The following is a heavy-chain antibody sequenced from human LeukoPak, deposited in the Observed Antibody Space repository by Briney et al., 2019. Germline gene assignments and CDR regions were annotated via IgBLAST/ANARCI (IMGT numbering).Heavy chain of an antibody. V-gene: IGHV1-46*01. D-gene: IGHD2-2*01. J-gene: IGHJ4*02. CDR1: GYTFTSYY. Sequence: VASVKVSCKASGYTFTSYYMHWVRQAPGQGLEWMGIINPSGGSTSYAQKFQGRVTMTRDTSISTAYMELSRLRSDDTAVYYCARMDCSSTSCPSWGQGTLVTVSS. CDR3: ARMDCSSTSCPS. CDR2: INPSGGST.